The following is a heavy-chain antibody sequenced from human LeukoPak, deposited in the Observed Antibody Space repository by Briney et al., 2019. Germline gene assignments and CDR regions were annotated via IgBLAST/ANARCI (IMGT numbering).Heavy chain of an antibody. Sequence: PGGSLRLSCAASGFTVSSNYMSWVRQAPGKGLEWVSVIYSGGSTYYADSVKGRFTISRDNSKNTLYLQMNSLRAEDTAVYYCARAKGGIAAHFDYWGQGTLVTVSS. D-gene: IGHD6-13*01. CDR2: IYSGGST. J-gene: IGHJ4*02. CDR1: GFTVSSNY. CDR3: ARAKGGIAAHFDY. V-gene: IGHV3-53*01.